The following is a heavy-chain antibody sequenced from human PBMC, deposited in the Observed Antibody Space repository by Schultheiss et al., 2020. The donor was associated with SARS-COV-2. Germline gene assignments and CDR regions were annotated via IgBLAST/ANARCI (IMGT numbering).Heavy chain of an antibody. CDR3: AREYHCSGGSCYDGLDY. Sequence: GGSLRLSCAASGFTFSSYAMSWVRQAPGKGLEWVSAISGSGGSTYYADSVKGRFTISRDNAKNSLYLQMNSLRAEDTAVYYCAREYHCSGGSCYDGLDYWGQGTLVTVSS. D-gene: IGHD2-15*01. CDR1: GFTFSSYA. J-gene: IGHJ4*02. CDR2: ISGSGGST. V-gene: IGHV3-23*01.